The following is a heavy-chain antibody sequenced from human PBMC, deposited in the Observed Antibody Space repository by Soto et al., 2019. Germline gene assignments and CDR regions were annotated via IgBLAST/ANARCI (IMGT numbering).Heavy chain of an antibody. D-gene: IGHD2-2*01. CDR3: ARDRGLGYFSSTSAKLRGSLHFDY. Sequence: PGGSLRLSCAASGFTFSSYSMNWVRQAPGKGLEWVSYISSSSSTIYYADSVKGRFTISRDNAKNSLYLQMNSLRAEDTAVYYCARDRGLGYFSSTSAKLRGSLHFDYWGQGTLVTVPS. CDR1: GFTFSSYS. CDR2: ISSSSSTI. J-gene: IGHJ4*02. V-gene: IGHV3-48*01.